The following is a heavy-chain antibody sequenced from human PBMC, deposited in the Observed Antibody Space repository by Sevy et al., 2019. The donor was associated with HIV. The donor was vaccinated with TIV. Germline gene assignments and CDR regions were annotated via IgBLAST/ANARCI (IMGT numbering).Heavy chain of an antibody. Sequence: GGSLRLSCAASGFTFSSYAMSWVRQAPGKGLEWVSGISAGGGSPYYADSVKGRFAISRDNSKNTLYLQMNSLRADDTAVYYCAKDRVWELGDAFDIWGQGTMDTVSS. CDR2: ISAGGGSP. CDR1: GFTFSSYA. D-gene: IGHD1-26*01. V-gene: IGHV3-23*01. J-gene: IGHJ3*02. CDR3: AKDRVWELGDAFDI.